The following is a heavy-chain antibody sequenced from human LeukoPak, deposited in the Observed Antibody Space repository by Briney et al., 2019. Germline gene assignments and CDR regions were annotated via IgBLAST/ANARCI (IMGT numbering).Heavy chain of an antibody. CDR3: ARDRSSSWYYFDY. V-gene: IGHV3-21*01. CDR1: GFTFSNYS. Sequence: GGSLRLSCAASGFTFSNYSMNWVRQAPGKGLEWVSSISSSSSYIYYADSVKGRFTISRDNAKNSLYLQMNSLRAEDTAVYYCARDRSSSWYYFDYWGQGTLVTVSS. D-gene: IGHD6-13*01. J-gene: IGHJ4*02. CDR2: ISSSSSYI.